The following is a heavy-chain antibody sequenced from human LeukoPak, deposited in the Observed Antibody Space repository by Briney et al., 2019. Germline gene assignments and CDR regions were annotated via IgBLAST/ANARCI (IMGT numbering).Heavy chain of an antibody. V-gene: IGHV4-34*01. J-gene: IGHJ6*03. CDR1: GGSFSGYY. CDR2: INHSGSA. Sequence: SETLSLTCAVYGGSFSGYYWSWIRQPPGKGLEWIGEINHSGSANYNPSLKSRVTISVDTSKNQFSLKLSFVTAADTAVYYCARPAKYSSSWYPHYYYYMDVWGKGTTVTVSS. D-gene: IGHD6-13*01. CDR3: ARPAKYSSSWYPHYYYYMDV.